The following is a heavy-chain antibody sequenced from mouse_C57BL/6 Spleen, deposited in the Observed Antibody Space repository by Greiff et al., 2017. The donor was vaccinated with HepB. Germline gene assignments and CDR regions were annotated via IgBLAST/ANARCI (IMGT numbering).Heavy chain of an antibody. CDR1: GFTFSSYA. V-gene: IGHV5-4*01. CDR3: ARELYYYGSGFAY. Sequence: EVMLVESGGGLVKPGGSLKLSCAASGFTFSSYAMSWVRQTPEKRLEWVATISDGGSYTYYADNVKGRFTISRDNAKNNLYLQMSHLKSEDTAMYYCARELYYYGSGFAYWGQGTLVTVSA. CDR2: ISDGGSYT. D-gene: IGHD1-1*01. J-gene: IGHJ3*01.